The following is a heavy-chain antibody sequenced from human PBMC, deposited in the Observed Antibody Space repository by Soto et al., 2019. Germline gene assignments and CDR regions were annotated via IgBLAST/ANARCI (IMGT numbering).Heavy chain of an antibody. Sequence: SETLSLTCTVSGGSISSGGYYWSWIRQHPGKGLEWIGYIYYSGSTYYNPSLKSRVTISVDTSKNQFALKLSSVTAADTAVYYCARGGGPDYGDCYFDYWGQGTLVTVSS. V-gene: IGHV4-31*03. CDR1: GGSISSGGYY. J-gene: IGHJ4*02. CDR2: IYYSGST. CDR3: ARGGGPDYGDCYFDY. D-gene: IGHD4-17*01.